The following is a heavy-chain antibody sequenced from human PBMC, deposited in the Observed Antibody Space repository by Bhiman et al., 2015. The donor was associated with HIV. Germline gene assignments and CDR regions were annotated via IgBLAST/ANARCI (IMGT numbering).Heavy chain of an antibody. Sequence: EVQLVESGGGLVKPGGSLRLSCAASGFTFSSYSMNWVRQAPGKGLEWVSSISSSSSYIYYADSVKGRFTISRDNAKNSLYLQMNSLRAEDTAVYYCARDTHFLRLGEESRLAADYWGQGTLVTVSS. CDR2: ISSSSSYI. CDR3: ARDTHFLRLGEESRLAADY. CDR1: GFTFSSYS. J-gene: IGHJ4*02. D-gene: IGHD3-16*01. V-gene: IGHV3-21*03.